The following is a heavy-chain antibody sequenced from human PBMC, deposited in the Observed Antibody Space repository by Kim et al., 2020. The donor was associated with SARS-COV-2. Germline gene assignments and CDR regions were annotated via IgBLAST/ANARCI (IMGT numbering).Heavy chain of an antibody. CDR3: ARAGRDGYNWGLFDY. D-gene: IGHD5-12*01. Sequence: KSVKSRLTISRDNSKNTLYLQMGSLRAEDMAVYYCARAGRDGYNWGLFDYWGQGTLVTVSS. J-gene: IGHJ4*02. V-gene: IGHV3-64*01.